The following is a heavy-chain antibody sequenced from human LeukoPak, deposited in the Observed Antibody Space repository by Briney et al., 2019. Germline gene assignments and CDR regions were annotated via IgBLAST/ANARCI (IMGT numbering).Heavy chain of an antibody. J-gene: IGHJ4*02. CDR2: ISSSSSTI. CDR3: ARAGWFGESALEH. CDR1: GFTFSSYS. V-gene: IGHV3-48*04. Sequence: PGGSLRLSCAASGFTFSSYSMNWVRQAPGKGLEWVSYISSSSSTIYYADSVKGRFTISRDNAKNSLYLQMNSLRAEDTAVYYCARAGWFGESALEHWGQGTLVTVSS. D-gene: IGHD3-10*01.